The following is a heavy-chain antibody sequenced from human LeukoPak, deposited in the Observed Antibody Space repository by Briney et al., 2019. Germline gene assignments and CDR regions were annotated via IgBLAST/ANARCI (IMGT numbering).Heavy chain of an antibody. CDR1: GGTFSSYA. CDR2: IIPIFGTA. Sequence: SVKVSCKASGGTFSSYAISWVRQAPGQGLEWMGGIIPIFGTANYAQKFQGRVTITADESTSTAYMELGSLRSEDTAVYYCARGRYCSGGSCLKPLDYWGQGTLVTVSS. J-gene: IGHJ4*02. D-gene: IGHD2-15*01. V-gene: IGHV1-69*13. CDR3: ARGRYCSGGSCLKPLDY.